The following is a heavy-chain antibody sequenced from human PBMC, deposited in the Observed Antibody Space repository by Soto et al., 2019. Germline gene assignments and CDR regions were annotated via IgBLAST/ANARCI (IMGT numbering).Heavy chain of an antibody. V-gene: IGHV4-30-4*01. D-gene: IGHD6-19*01. J-gene: IGHJ4*02. CDR1: GGSISSGDYY. CDR2: IYYSGSI. CDR3: ARALAVAGPGWVDY. Sequence: SETLSLTCTVSGGSISSGDYYWSWIRQPPGKGLEWIGYIYYSGSIYYNPSLKSRVTISVDTSKNQFSLKLSSVTAADTAVYYCARALAVAGPGWVDYWGQGTLVTVSS.